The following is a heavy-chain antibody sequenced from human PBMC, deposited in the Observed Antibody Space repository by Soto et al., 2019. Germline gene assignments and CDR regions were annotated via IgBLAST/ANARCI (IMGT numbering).Heavy chain of an antibody. D-gene: IGHD6-19*01. V-gene: IGHV5-51*01. CDR1: GYSFTTYW. Sequence: XESLKISCKASGYSFTTYWIGWVRQMPGKGLEWMGIIWPGDSDTRYSPSFQGQVTISADKSISATFLQWANLTASDTAIYYCARLQAPGSSSGFDYWGQGTLVTVSS. J-gene: IGHJ4*02. CDR2: IWPGDSDT. CDR3: ARLQAPGSSSGFDY.